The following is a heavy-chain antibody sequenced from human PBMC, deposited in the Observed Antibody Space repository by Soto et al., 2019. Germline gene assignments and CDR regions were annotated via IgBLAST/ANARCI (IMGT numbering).Heavy chain of an antibody. Sequence: QVQLVQSGAEVKKPGSSVKVSCKASGGTFSSYAISWVRQAPGQGLEWMGGIIPVFGTGSYAQKFQGRVTITADKSTNTAYMELSSLRSEDTAGYFCARVGGTGGDTYGLDYWGQGTLVTVSS. CDR2: IIPVFGTG. D-gene: IGHD5-18*01. V-gene: IGHV1-69*06. CDR3: ARVGGTGGDTYGLDY. CDR1: GGTFSSYA. J-gene: IGHJ4*02.